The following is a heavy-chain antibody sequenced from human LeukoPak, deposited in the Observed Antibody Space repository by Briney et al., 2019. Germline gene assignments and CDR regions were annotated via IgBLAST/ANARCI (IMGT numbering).Heavy chain of an antibody. D-gene: IGHD2-21*02. CDR1: GYTFTGYY. J-gene: IGHJ4*02. V-gene: IGHV1-2*06. CDR3: ARADVVVTSFDY. Sequence: ASVKVSCKAAGYTFTGYYMHWVRQAPGQGLEWMGRINPNSGGTNYAQKFQGRVTMTRDTSISTAYMELSRLRSEDTAVYYCARADVVVTSFDYWGQGTLVTVSS. CDR2: INPNSGGT.